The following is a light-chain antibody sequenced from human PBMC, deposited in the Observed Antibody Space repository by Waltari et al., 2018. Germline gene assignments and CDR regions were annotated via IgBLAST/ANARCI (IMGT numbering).Light chain of an antibody. CDR3: SSYTSSNTV. Sequence: QSALTQPASVSGSPGQSITISCTGTNSDVGGYDYVSWYQPHPGKAPKLMIYEVRNRPSGVSSRFSGSKSGNTASLTISGLQAEDEADYYCSSYTSSNTVFGGGTKLTVL. J-gene: IGLJ2*01. CDR2: EVR. CDR1: NSDVGGYDY. V-gene: IGLV2-14*01.